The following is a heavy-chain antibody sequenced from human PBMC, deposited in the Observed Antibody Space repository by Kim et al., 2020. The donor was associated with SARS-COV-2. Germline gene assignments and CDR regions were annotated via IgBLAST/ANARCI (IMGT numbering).Heavy chain of an antibody. D-gene: IGHD2-2*01. J-gene: IGHJ6*02. V-gene: IGHV3-7*03. CDR2: IKQDGSEK. Sequence: GGSLRLSCAASGFTFSSYWMSWVRQAPGKGLEWVANIKQDGSEKYYVDSVKGRFTISRDNAKNSLYLQMNSLRAEDTAVYYCAREPIVVVPADMGLDYYYYYGMDVWGQGTTVTVSS. CDR3: AREPIVVVPADMGLDYYYYYGMDV. CDR1: GFTFSSYW.